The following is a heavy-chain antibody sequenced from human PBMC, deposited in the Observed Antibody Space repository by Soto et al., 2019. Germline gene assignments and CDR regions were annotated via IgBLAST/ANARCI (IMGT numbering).Heavy chain of an antibody. D-gene: IGHD3-22*01. CDR3: AKYYDSSGYKYRAGDYLDY. Sequence: QVQLQESGPGLVKPSQTLSLTCTVSGGSISSGGYYWSWIRQHPGKGLEWIGYIYYSGSTYYNPSLKSRVTISVDTSKNQFSLKLSSVTAADTAVYYCAKYYDSSGYKYRAGDYLDYWGQGTLVTVSS. V-gene: IGHV4-31*03. J-gene: IGHJ4*02. CDR2: IYYSGST. CDR1: GGSISSGGYY.